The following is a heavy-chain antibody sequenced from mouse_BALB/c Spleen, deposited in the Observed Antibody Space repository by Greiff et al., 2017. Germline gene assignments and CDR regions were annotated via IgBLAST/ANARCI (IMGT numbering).Heavy chain of an antibody. CDR1: GFNIKDYY. CDR2: IDPENGDT. D-gene: IGHD1-1*02. V-gene: IGHV14-4*02. CDR3: NALTMCTRGGCAH. J-gene: IGHJ3*01. Sequence: VQLQQSGAELVRSGASVKLSCTASGFNIKDYYMHWVKQRPEQGLEWIGWIDPENGDTEYAPKFQGKATMTADTSSNTAYLQLSSLTPEDTAVYFCNALTMCTRGGCAHWGQGTLGTVSA.